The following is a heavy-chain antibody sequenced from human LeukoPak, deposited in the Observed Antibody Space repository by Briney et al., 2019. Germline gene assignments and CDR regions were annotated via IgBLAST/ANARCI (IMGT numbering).Heavy chain of an antibody. CDR2: VSPGSDFT. Sequence: GGSLRLSCAASGFFFGDFGMNWVRQSPGKGLEWVSSVSPGSDFTYYADSMKGRFTISRDNAKSSLYLQMNSLRADDTAVYYCARGDSAPYFLPSRLPYWGQGILVTVSS. D-gene: IGHD3-22*01. J-gene: IGHJ4*02. CDR1: GFFFGDFG. V-gene: IGHV3-21*06. CDR3: ARGDSAPYFLPSRLPY.